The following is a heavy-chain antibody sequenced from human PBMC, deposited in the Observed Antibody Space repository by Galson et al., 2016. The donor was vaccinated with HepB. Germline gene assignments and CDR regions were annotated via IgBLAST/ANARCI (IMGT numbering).Heavy chain of an antibody. CDR1: GYTFTGFY. J-gene: IGHJ4*02. CDR2: INPNSSGT. Sequence: SVKVSCKASGYTFTGFYMHWVRQAPGQGLEWMGWINPNSSGTNYAQKFLGRVTMTRDTSISTVYMEVGSLRSDDTAMYYCARGGSSSCDYWGQGTLVIVSS. V-gene: IGHV1-2*02. CDR3: ARGGSSSCDY. D-gene: IGHD6-6*01.